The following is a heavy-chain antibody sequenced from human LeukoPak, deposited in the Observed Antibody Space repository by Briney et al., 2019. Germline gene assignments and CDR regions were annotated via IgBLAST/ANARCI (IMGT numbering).Heavy chain of an antibody. CDR2: ISYDGNSK. Sequence: GGSLRLSCAGSGFTFSTYVIHWVRKSPGKGPEWAALISYDGNSKYYADSVKGRFTISRDNSKNTLYLQMHSLRAEDTAVYYCARDRSSYEYYFDSWGQGTLVTVSS. J-gene: IGHJ4*02. CDR1: GFTFSTYV. D-gene: IGHD5-12*01. V-gene: IGHV3-30*03. CDR3: ARDRSSYEYYFDS.